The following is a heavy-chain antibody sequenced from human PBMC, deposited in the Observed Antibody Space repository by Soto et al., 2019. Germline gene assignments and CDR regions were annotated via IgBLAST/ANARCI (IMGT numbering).Heavy chain of an antibody. D-gene: IGHD2-15*01. CDR2: IIPIFGTA. V-gene: IGHV1-69*01. CDR1: GGTFSSYA. CDR3: ATRRCSLPVDVFDI. J-gene: IGHJ3*02. Sequence: QVQLVQSGAEVKKPGSSVKVSCKASGGTFSSYAISWVRQAPGQGLEWMGGIIPIFGTANYAQKFQGRVTIIADESTSTAYLELSSLRSEDTAVYYCATRRCSLPVDVFDIWGQGTMLTVSS.